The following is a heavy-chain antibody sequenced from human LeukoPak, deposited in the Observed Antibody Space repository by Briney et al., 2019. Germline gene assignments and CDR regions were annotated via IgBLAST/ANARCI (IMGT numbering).Heavy chain of an antibody. Sequence: PSETLSLTCTVSGGSISSSSYYWGWIRQPPGKGLEWIGSIYYSGSTYYNPSLKSRVTISVDTSENQFSLKLSSVTAADTAVYYCASVPQYYDFWSGYYNDAFDIWGQGTMVTVSS. J-gene: IGHJ3*02. CDR1: GGSISSSSYY. CDR3: ASVPQYYDFWSGYYNDAFDI. V-gene: IGHV4-39*01. D-gene: IGHD3-3*01. CDR2: IYYSGST.